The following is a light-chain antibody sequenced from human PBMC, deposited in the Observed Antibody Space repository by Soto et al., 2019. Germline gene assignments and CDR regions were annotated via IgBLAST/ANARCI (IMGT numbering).Light chain of an antibody. V-gene: IGLV2-11*01. Sequence: QSALAQPRSVSGSPGQSVTISCTGTSNYIGDYHYVSWYQQHPGKAPKLMIFDVTKRPSGVPDRFSGSKSGNTASLTISGLQAEDDADYYCCSYAGGYTFVFGTGTKLTGL. CDR1: SNYIGDYHY. CDR2: DVT. J-gene: IGLJ1*01. CDR3: CSYAGGYTFV.